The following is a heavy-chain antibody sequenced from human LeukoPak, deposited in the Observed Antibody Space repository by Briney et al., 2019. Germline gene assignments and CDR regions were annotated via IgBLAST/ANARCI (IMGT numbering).Heavy chain of an antibody. CDR1: GYTFTSYG. V-gene: IGHV1-69*13. CDR3: ATPPAGVCSGGSCPLDY. J-gene: IGHJ4*02. D-gene: IGHD2-15*01. CDR2: IIPIFGPA. Sequence: ASVKVSCKASGYTFTSYGISWVRQAPGQGLEWMGGIIPIFGPANYAQKFQGRVTITADESTSTGYMELSSLRPEDTAVYYCATPPAGVCSGGSCPLDYWGQGALVTVSS.